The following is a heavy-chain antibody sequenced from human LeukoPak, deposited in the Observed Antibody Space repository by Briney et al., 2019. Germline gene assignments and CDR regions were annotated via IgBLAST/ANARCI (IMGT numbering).Heavy chain of an antibody. Sequence: SETLSLTCTVSGGSISSYYWSWIRQPPGKGLEWIGYIYYSGSTNYNPSLKSRVTISVDTSKNQFSLKLSSVTAADTAVYYCARDFSDSLSSGYYLNWGQGTLVTVSS. J-gene: IGHJ4*02. CDR3: ARDFSDSLSSGYYLN. D-gene: IGHD3-22*01. CDR1: GGSISSYY. CDR2: IYYSGST. V-gene: IGHV4-59*01.